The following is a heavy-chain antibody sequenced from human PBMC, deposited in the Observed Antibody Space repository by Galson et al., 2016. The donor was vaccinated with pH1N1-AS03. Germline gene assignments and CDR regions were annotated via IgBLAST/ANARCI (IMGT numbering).Heavy chain of an antibody. J-gene: IGHJ6*03. CDR1: GFNFDKYT. Sequence: SLRLSCAASGFNFDKYTMTWVRQAPGKGLEWISSISSNSASTYYADSLKGRFTVSRDNAKSSLYLQMDSLSAEDTAVYYCAKVGGVFDWNDYNYMDVWGTGTTVTVAS. CDR2: ISSNSAST. CDR3: AKVGGVFDWNDYNYMDV. V-gene: IGHV3-21*01. D-gene: IGHD1-1*01.